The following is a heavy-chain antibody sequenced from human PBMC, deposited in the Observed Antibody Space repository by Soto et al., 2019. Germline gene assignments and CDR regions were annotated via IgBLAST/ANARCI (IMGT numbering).Heavy chain of an antibody. CDR3: VRDYLLTGFDT. CDR1: NGSISTYY. D-gene: IGHD3-9*01. CDR2: VYYSGST. V-gene: IGHV4-59*01. Sequence: SETLSLTCSVSNGSISTYYWTWVRQHPGKGLEWIGYVYYSGSTNYNPSLKSRVAMSVDTSKNQFSLELKSVTAADTATYYCVRDYLLTGFDTWGQGTLVTVSS. J-gene: IGHJ5*02.